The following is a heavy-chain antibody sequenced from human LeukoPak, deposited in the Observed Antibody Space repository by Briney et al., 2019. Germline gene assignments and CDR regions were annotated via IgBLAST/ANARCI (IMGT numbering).Heavy chain of an antibody. J-gene: IGHJ4*02. Sequence: SVKVSCKDSGGTFISYAISWVRQAPGQGLEWMGGIIPIFGTANYAQKFQGRVTITADESTSTAYMELSSLRSEDTAVYYCARGSFWEKTWYYFDYWGQGTLVTVSS. D-gene: IGHD1-26*01. CDR3: ARGSFWEKTWYYFDY. CDR1: GGTFISYA. CDR2: IIPIFGTA. V-gene: IGHV1-69*13.